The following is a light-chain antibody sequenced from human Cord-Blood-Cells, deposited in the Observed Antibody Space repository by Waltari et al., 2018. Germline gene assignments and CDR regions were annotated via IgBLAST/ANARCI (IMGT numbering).Light chain of an antibody. Sequence: DIQMPQSPSSLSASVGDRVTITCQASQDISNYLNCYQQKPGKAPKLLIYDASNLETGVPSRFSGSGSETDVTVTISSLQPEDIATYYCQQYDNLPFTFGPGTKVGSK. CDR2: DAS. CDR1: QDISNY. V-gene: IGKV1-33*01. CDR3: QQYDNLPFT. J-gene: IGKJ3*01.